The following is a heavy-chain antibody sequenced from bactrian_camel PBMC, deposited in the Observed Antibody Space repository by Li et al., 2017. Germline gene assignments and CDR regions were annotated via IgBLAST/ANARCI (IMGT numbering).Heavy chain of an antibody. V-gene: IGHV3S55*01. CDR2: IGSDGTT. J-gene: IGHJ6*01. D-gene: IGHD7*01. CDR1: GFTSTDYC. Sequence: HVQLVESGGGSVQAGGSLRLSCVASGFTSTDYCMGWFRQAPGKEREEVVAIGSDGTTHYADSVKGRFTASHDNAKNTLYLQMNSLKTEDTAVYYCATWWSVGFWGQGTQVTVS. CDR3: ATWWSVGF.